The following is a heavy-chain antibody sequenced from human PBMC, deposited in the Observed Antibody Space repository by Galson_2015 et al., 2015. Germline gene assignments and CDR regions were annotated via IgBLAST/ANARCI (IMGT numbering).Heavy chain of an antibody. CDR2: MYYSGSI. CDR3: TRSSSSNYYYYGMDV. J-gene: IGHJ6*02. V-gene: IGHV4-59*01. Sequence: SETLSLTCTVSGGSFNNYYWNWIRQPPGRGLEWIGGMYYSGSIDSNPYLKSRVTMSVDKSKNRLSLILSSVTAADAAVYYCTRSSSSNYYYYGMDVWGQGTTVTVSS. D-gene: IGHD6-6*01. CDR1: GGSFNNYY.